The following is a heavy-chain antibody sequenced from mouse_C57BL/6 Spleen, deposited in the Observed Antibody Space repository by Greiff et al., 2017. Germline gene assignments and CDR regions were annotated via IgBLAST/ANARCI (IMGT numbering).Heavy chain of an antibody. V-gene: IGHV1-81*01. J-gene: IGHJ4*01. D-gene: IGHD2-4*01. CDR2: IYPRSGNT. CDR1: GYTFTSYG. Sequence: QVQLKQSGAELAMPGASVKLSCKASGYTFTSYGISWVKQRTGQGLEWIGEIYPRSGNTYYNEKFKGKATLTADKSSSTAYMELRSLTSEDSAVYFCARDYYDYDEGYYYAMDYWGQGTSVTVSS. CDR3: ARDYYDYDEGYYYAMDY.